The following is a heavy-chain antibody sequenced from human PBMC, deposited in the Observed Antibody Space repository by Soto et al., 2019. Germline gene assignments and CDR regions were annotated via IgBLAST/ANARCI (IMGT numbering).Heavy chain of an antibody. CDR2: IIPVLGNT. J-gene: IGHJ3*02. CDR1: GGTFSSYT. CDR3: AKGIAAAGIPLDGFDI. D-gene: IGHD6-13*01. V-gene: IGHV1-69*08. Sequence: ASVKVSCKASGGTFSSYTISWVRQAPGQGLEWMGRIIPVLGNTNYAQKFQGRATITADTSTSTVYMELRSLRSEDTAVYYCAKGIAAAGIPLDGFDIWGQGTTVTVSS.